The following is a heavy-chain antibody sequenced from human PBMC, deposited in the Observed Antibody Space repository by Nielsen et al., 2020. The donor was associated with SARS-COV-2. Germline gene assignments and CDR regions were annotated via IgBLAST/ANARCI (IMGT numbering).Heavy chain of an antibody. CDR1: GFTFGDSI. Sequence: GSLKISCAASGFTFGDSIIHWVRQASGKGLEWVGRVRSKTNNYETAYAASVKGRFTISRDESKNMAYLQMTSLKTEDTAVYYCKHYYERDVWGQGTTVTVSS. J-gene: IGHJ6*02. V-gene: IGHV3-73*01. CDR2: VRSKTNNYET. CDR3: KHYYERDV.